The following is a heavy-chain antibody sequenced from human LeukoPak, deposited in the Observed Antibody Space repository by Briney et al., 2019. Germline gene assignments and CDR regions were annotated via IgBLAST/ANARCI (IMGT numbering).Heavy chain of an antibody. Sequence: ASVKVSCKASGYTFTSYGISWVRQAPGQRLEWVGWISAYNGDTHYAQKLQGRVTMTTDTSTSTAYMELRSLRSDDTAVYYCARPSQPVKRLVLRGGEFDYWGQGTLVTVSS. CDR1: GYTFTSYG. D-gene: IGHD6-19*01. CDR2: ISAYNGDT. V-gene: IGHV1-18*01. CDR3: ARPSQPVKRLVLRGGEFDY. J-gene: IGHJ4*02.